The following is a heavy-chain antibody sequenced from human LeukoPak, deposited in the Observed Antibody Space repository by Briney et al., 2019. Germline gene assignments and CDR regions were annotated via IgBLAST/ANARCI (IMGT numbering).Heavy chain of an antibody. CDR3: ARVPYDYVWGSYRLGPLWY. D-gene: IGHD3-16*02. V-gene: IGHV1-69*05. CDR1: GGTFSSYA. CDR2: IIPIFGTA. J-gene: IGHJ4*02. Sequence: GASVKVSCKASGGTFSSYAISWVRQAPGQGLEWMSRIIPIFGTANYAQKFQGRVTITTDESTSTAYMELSSLRSEDTAVYYCARVPYDYVWGSYRLGPLWYWGQGTLVTVSS.